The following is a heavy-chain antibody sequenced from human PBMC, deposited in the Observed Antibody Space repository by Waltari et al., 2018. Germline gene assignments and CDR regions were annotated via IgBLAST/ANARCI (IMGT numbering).Heavy chain of an antibody. CDR3: ARGRRGQRMEWLLWGYGMDV. CDR1: GGSFSGYY. J-gene: IGHJ6*02. Sequence: QVQLQQWGAGLLKPSETLSLTCAVYGGSFSGYYWSWIRQPPGKGLEWIGEINHSGSTNYNPSLKSRVTISVDTSKNQFSLKLSSVTAADTAVYYCARGRRGQRMEWLLWGYGMDVWGQGTTVTVSS. CDR2: INHSGST. V-gene: IGHV4-34*01. D-gene: IGHD3-3*01.